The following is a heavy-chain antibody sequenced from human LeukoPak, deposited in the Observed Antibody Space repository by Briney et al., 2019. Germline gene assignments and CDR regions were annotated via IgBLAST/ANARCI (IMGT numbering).Heavy chain of an antibody. J-gene: IGHJ4*02. Sequence: GGSLRLSCAASGFTFSSHGIHWVRQAPGKGLEWVSYISSSSSTIYYADSVKGRFTISRDNAKNSLYLQMNSLRAEDTAVYYCARDRFQFLEWLWDWGQGTLVTVSS. CDR1: GFTFSSHG. CDR3: ARDRFQFLEWLWD. CDR2: ISSSSSTI. D-gene: IGHD3-3*01. V-gene: IGHV3-48*01.